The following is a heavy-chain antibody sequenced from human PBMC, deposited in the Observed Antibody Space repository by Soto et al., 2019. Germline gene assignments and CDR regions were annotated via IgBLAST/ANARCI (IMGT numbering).Heavy chain of an antibody. CDR1: GFSLSTSGVG. CDR3: AHSPDYDFTSAP. J-gene: IGHJ5*02. D-gene: IGHD3-3*01. Sequence: QLTLKESGPTLVKPTQTLTLTCTFSGFSLSTSGVGVGWIRQPPGKALEWLAPSYWDDDKRYSPSLNSSLAITNETSKNQGVLTITNMDPVHTATYYCAHSPDYDFTSAPWCQGSLVTVS. CDR2: SYWDDDK. V-gene: IGHV2-5*02.